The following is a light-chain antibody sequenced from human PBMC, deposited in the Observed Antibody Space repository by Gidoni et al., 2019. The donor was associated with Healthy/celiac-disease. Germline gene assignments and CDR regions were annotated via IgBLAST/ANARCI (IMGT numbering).Light chain of an antibody. CDR2: DVS. Sequence: QSALTQPASVSGLPGQSITISCTGTSSDVGGYNYVSWYQQHPGKAPKLMIYDVSNRPSGVSNRFSGSKSGNTASLTISGLQAEDEADYYCSSYTSSSPYVFGTGTKVTVL. J-gene: IGLJ1*01. CDR3: SSYTSSSPYV. CDR1: SSDVGGYNY. V-gene: IGLV2-14*03.